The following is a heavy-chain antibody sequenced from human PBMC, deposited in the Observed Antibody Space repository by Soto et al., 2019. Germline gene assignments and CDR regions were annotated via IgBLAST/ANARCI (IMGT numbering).Heavy chain of an antibody. CDR3: ARDSEKGYFNYHGMDV. D-gene: IGHD6-13*01. V-gene: IGHV4-31*03. Sequence: QVQLQESGPGLVKPSQTLSLTCTVPGGSITSGGYYWSWIRQHPGKGLEWIGYIYYTGSAYYNPSLKSRVIISVDTSKNQFSLKLSSVTAADTAVYYCARDSEKGYFNYHGMDVWGQGTTVTVSS. J-gene: IGHJ6*02. CDR2: IYYTGSA. CDR1: GGSITSGGYY.